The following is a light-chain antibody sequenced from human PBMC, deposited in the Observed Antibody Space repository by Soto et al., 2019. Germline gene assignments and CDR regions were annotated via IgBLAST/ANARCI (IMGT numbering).Light chain of an antibody. Sequence: IVLTQSPGTLSLSPGERATLSCRASQDVDSNFLAWYQQRPGQAPRLLIYGSSRRATGIPDRFSGSGSGTYFTLTISRVAPEDIAVYFCHQYYSSITFGGGTKVEVK. CDR2: GSS. CDR3: HQYYSSIT. V-gene: IGKV3-20*01. CDR1: QDVDSNF. J-gene: IGKJ4*01.